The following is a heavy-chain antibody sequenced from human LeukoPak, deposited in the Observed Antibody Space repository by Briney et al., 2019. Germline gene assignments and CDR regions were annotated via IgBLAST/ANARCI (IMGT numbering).Heavy chain of an antibody. J-gene: IGHJ4*02. Sequence: PSETLSLTCSVSGYSIRNGYNWGWIRLPPRKGLEWLGSIYQSGITYDNPSLKSRVTLSSATSKNQFSLKLTSVTAADTALYYCARSPRRVTATIYFDYWGQGTLVTASS. CDR1: GYSIRNGYN. CDR3: ARSPRRVTATIYFDY. V-gene: IGHV4-38-2*01. D-gene: IGHD2-21*02. CDR2: IYQSGIT.